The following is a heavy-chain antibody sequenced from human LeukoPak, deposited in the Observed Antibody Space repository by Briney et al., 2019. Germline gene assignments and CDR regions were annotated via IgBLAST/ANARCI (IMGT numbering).Heavy chain of an antibody. CDR2: ISYDGSNK. D-gene: IGHD6-19*01. CDR1: GFTFSSYG. V-gene: IGHV3-30*18. Sequence: GSLRLSCAASGFTFSSYGMHWVRQAPGKGLEWVAVISYDGSNKYYADSVKGRFTISRDNSKNTLYLQMNSLRAEDTAVYYCAKDIEVAGTSLDYWGQGTLVTVSS. CDR3: AKDIEVAGTSLDY. J-gene: IGHJ4*02.